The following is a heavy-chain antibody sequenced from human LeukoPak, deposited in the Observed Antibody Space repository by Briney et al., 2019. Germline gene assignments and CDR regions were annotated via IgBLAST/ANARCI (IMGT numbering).Heavy chain of an antibody. D-gene: IGHD6-6*01. CDR1: GFTFSSYW. CDR2: IKKDGSEK. V-gene: IGHV3-7*01. J-gene: IGHJ4*02. Sequence: GGSLRLSCTASGFTFSSYWMSWVRQAPGKGLEWVANIKKDGSEKYYVDSVKGRFTISRDNAKTSLYLQMNSLRAEDTAVYYCASSSSLGNWGQGTLVTVSS. CDR3: ASSSSLGN.